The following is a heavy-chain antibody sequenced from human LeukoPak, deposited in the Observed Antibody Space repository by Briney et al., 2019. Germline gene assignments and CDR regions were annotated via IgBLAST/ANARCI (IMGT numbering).Heavy chain of an antibody. CDR3: ARKGYSYAYYYMDV. V-gene: IGHV4-61*02. J-gene: IGHJ6*03. D-gene: IGHD5-18*01. Sequence: SQTLSLTCTVSGGSISSGSYYWSWIRQPAGKGLERIGRIYTSGSTNYNPSLKSRVTISVDTSKNQFSLKLSSVTAADTAVYYCARKGYSYAYYYMDVWGKGTTVTVSS. CDR1: GGSISSGSYY. CDR2: IYTSGST.